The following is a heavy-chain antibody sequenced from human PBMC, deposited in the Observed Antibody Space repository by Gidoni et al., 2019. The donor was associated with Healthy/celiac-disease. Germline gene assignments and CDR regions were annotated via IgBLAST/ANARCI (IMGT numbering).Heavy chain of an antibody. CDR3: ARVGGETALFDY. Sequence: EVQLVESGGGLVQPGGSLRLSCAASGFTFSSYWRSWVRQAPGKGLGWVANIKQDGSEKYYVDAGKGRFTISRDNAKNSLYLQMNSLRAEDTAVYDCARVGGETALFDYWGQGTLVTVSS. D-gene: IGHD4-17*01. CDR2: IKQDGSEK. CDR1: GFTFSSYW. V-gene: IGHV3-7*01. J-gene: IGHJ4*02.